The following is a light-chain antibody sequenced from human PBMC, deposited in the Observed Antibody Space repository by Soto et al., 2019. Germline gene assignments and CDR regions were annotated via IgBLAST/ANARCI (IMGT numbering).Light chain of an antibody. CDR3: QQYNSYSPWT. J-gene: IGKJ1*01. CDR2: DAS. CDR1: QNVNKW. Sequence: DIPMTQSPSTLSASVGDRVTITCRASQNVNKWLAWFQQKPGKVPKLLIFDASTLQTGVPLRFGGSGSGTVFTLTISSLQPEDFATYYCQQYNSYSPWTFGQGTKVEIK. V-gene: IGKV1-5*01.